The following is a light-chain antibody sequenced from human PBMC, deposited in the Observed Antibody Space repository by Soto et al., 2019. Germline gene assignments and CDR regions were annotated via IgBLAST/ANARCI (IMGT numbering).Light chain of an antibody. J-gene: IGLJ1*01. CDR2: GVS. Sequence: QSALTQPASVSGSPGQSITISCTGTSSDVGGYNYVSWYQQHPGEAPKLMIYGVSNRPSGVSNRFSGSKSGNTASLTISGLQAEDEADYYCSSYTSSSTPYVFGTGTKLTVL. V-gene: IGLV2-14*01. CDR1: SSDVGGYNY. CDR3: SSYTSSSTPYV.